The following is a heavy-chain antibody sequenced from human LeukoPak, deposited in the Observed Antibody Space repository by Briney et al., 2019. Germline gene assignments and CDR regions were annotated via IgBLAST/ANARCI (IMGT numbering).Heavy chain of an antibody. CDR2: ISYNGYT. D-gene: IGHD3-10*01. CDR1: GDSISPYY. V-gene: IGHV4-59*08. CDR3: ARHLDDYGSGSYEY. Sequence: PSETLSLTCAVSGDSISPYYWSWIRQPPGKGLEWIGYISYNGYTNYNPSLKSRVTMSVDTSKSQFSLKLSSVTASDTAVYYCARHLDDYGSGSYEYWGQGTLVTVSS. J-gene: IGHJ4*02.